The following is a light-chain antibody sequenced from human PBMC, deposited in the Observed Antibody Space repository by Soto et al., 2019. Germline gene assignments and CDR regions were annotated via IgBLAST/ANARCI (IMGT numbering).Light chain of an antibody. CDR2: EVS. CDR3: SSYAGSNNPYV. Sequence: QSALTQPPSASGSPGQSVTISCTGTSSDIGGYNYVSWYQQYPGKAPKLMIYEVSKRPSGVPDRFSGSKSGNTASLTVSGLQAEDEADYYCSSYAGSNNPYVCGTGTTLTVL. V-gene: IGLV2-8*01. J-gene: IGLJ1*01. CDR1: SSDIGGYNY.